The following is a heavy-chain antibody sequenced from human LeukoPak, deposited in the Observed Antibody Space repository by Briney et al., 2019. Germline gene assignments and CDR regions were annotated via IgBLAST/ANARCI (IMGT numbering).Heavy chain of an antibody. J-gene: IGHJ6*03. CDR1: GYTFSNYY. CDR3: ARGSYYYMDV. V-gene: IGHV1-46*01. Sequence: ASVKVSCKASGYTFSNYYMHWVRRAPGQGLEWMGIINPNDGSTSYAQRFQGRVTMTRDTSTSTFYMELSTLRYEDTAVYYCARGSYYYMDVWVTGTTVTISS. CDR2: INPNDGST.